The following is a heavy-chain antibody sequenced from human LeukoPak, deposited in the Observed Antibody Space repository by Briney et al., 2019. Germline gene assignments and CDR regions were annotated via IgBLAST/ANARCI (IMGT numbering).Heavy chain of an antibody. Sequence: SETLSLTCTVSGGSISSYYWSWIRQPAGKGLEWIGRIYTSGSTNYNPSLKSRVTMSVDTSKNQFSLKLSSVTAADTAVYYCARIVGYYGSGSYYRDAFDIWGQGTMVTVSS. CDR2: IYTSGST. CDR1: GGSISSYY. V-gene: IGHV4-4*07. CDR3: ARIVGYYGSGSYYRDAFDI. D-gene: IGHD3-10*01. J-gene: IGHJ3*02.